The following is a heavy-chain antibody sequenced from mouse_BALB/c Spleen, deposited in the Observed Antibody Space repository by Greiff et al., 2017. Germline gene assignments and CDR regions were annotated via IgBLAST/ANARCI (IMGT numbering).Heavy chain of an antibody. CDR2: ISSGSSTI. V-gene: IGHV5-17*02. Sequence: EVMLVESGGGLVQPGGSRKLSCAASGFTFSSFGMHWVRQAPEKGLEWVAYISSGSSTIYYADTVKGRFTISRDNPKNTLFLQMTSLRSEDTAMYYCAREGDPYFDYWGQGTTLTVSS. D-gene: IGHD3-3*01. CDR3: AREGDPYFDY. J-gene: IGHJ2*01. CDR1: GFTFSSFG.